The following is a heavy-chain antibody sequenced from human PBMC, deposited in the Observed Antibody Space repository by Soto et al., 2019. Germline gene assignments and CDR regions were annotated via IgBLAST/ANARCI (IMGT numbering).Heavy chain of an antibody. D-gene: IGHD3-10*01. CDR2: IYYSGST. CDR1: GGSVSSGSYY. Sequence: ETLSLTCTVSGGSVSSGSYYWSWIRQPPGKRLEWIGYIYYSGSTNYNPSLKSRVTISVDTSKNQFSLKLSSVTAADTAVYYCARDRITMVRVYGMDVWGQGTTVTVSS. J-gene: IGHJ6*02. CDR3: ARDRITMVRVYGMDV. V-gene: IGHV4-61*01.